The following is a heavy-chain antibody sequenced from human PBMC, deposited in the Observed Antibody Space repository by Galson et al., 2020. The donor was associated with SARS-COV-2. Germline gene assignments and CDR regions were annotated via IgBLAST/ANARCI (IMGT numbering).Heavy chain of an antibody. J-gene: IGHJ6*03. V-gene: IGHV3-48*01. CDR2: ISSSSSTI. Sequence: GGSLRLPCAASGFTFSDHAMHWVRQAPAKGLEWVSYISSSSSTIYYADSVKGRFTISRDNAKNSLYLQMNSLRAGDTAGYYCARAPDHYYCYMDVWGRGTMVTISS. CDR1: GFTFSDHA. CDR3: ARAPDHYYCYMDV.